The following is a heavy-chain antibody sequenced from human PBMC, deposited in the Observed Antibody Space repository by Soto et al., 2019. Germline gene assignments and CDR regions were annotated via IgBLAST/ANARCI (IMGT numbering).Heavy chain of an antibody. V-gene: IGHV3-33*01. D-gene: IGHD2-2*01. CDR1: GFTFSSYG. J-gene: IGHJ6*02. CDR2: IWYDGSNK. Sequence: PGGSLRLSCAASGFTFSSYGMHWVRQAPGKGLEWVAVIWYDGSNKYYADSVKGRFTISRDNSKNTLYLQMNSLRAEDTAVYYCVGSAALYGMDVWGQGTTVTAP. CDR3: VGSAALYGMDV.